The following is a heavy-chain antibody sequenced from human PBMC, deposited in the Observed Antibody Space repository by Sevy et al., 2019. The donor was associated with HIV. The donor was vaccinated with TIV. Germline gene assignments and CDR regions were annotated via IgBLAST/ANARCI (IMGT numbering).Heavy chain of an antibody. D-gene: IGHD3-3*01. Sequence: SETLSLTCTVSGGSVSSGSYYWSWIRQPPGKGLEWIGYIYYSGSTNYNPSLKSRVTISVDTSKNQFSLKLSSVTAADTAVYYCALTTYYDFWSCYLQYYYYGMDVWGQGTTVTVSS. J-gene: IGHJ6*02. CDR1: GGSVSSGSYY. V-gene: IGHV4-61*01. CDR3: ALTTYYDFWSCYLQYYYYGMDV. CDR2: IYYSGST.